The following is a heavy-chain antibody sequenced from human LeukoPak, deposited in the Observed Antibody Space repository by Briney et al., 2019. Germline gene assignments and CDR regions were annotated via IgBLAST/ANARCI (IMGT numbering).Heavy chain of an antibody. Sequence: GASVKVSCKASGYTFTRYGISWVRQAPGQGLEWMGWISANNGDTNSEQKFQDRVTMTTDTSTSTAYMELRSLRSDDTAVYYCARDFFHGHCAGLSCFLLDYWGQGSLVTVS. D-gene: IGHD2-15*01. CDR1: GYTFTRYG. CDR3: ARDFFHGHCAGLSCFLLDY. J-gene: IGHJ4*02. CDR2: ISANNGDT. V-gene: IGHV1-18*01.